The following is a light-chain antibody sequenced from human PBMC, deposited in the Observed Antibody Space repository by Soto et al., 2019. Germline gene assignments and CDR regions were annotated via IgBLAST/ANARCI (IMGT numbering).Light chain of an antibody. Sequence: EIVLTQSPGTLSLSPGARATLSCRASQSIRSNSLAWYQQRPGQAPRLLIYAASSRATGIPDRFSGSGSGTDFTLTISRLEPEDSAVYYCQQYTSPLTFGGGTKVDIK. CDR2: AAS. V-gene: IGKV3-20*01. J-gene: IGKJ4*01. CDR1: QSIRSNS. CDR3: QQYTSPLT.